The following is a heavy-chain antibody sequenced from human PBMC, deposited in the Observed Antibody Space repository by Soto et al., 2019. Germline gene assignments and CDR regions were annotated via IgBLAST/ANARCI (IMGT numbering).Heavy chain of an antibody. D-gene: IGHD2-2*01. CDR1: GGSITSSLYY. J-gene: IGHJ4*02. V-gene: IGHV4-39*01. CDR3: ARHAGYCSSTSCYEGYYFVY. CDR2: IYYSGST. Sequence: QLQLQETGPGLVKPSETLSLTCTVSGGSITSSLYYWSWIRHPKRKDPEWIGSIYYSGSTSYNPSLNSRVTISVDPSKRQFSLKLSSVTAADTAVYYCARHAGYCSSTSCYEGYYFVYWCQGTLVTVSS.